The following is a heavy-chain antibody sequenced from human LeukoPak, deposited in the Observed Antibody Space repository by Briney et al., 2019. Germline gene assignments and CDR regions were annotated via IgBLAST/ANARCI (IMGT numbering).Heavy chain of an antibody. D-gene: IGHD3-22*01. Sequence: SETLSFTCTVSGGSISSYYWSWIRQPAGKGLEWIGRIYTSGSTNYNPSLKSRVTMSVDTSKNQFSLKLSSVTAADTAVYYCARPLSISGYYYDAFDIWGQGTMVTVSS. CDR1: GGSISSYY. V-gene: IGHV4-4*07. J-gene: IGHJ3*02. CDR3: ARPLSISGYYYDAFDI. CDR2: IYTSGST.